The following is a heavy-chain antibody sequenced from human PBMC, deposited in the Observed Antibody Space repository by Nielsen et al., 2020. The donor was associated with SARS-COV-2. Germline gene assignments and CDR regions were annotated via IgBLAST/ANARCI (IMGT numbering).Heavy chain of an antibody. CDR1: GGSIRSGNYY. Sequence: SETLSLTCSVSGGSIRSGNYYWGWIRQPPGKGLEWIGTIYFVRDTFYSPSLKSRVTISVDTSTNQFSLKLTSVTAADTAVYYCARPAARSYYQNYYFDSWGQGTLVTVSS. CDR3: ARPAARSYYQNYYFDS. V-gene: IGHV4-39*01. CDR2: IYFVRDT. J-gene: IGHJ4*02. D-gene: IGHD3-22*01.